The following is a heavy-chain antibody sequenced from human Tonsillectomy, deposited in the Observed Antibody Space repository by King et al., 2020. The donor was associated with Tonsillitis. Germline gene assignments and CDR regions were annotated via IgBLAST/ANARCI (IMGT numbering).Heavy chain of an antibody. J-gene: IGHJ4*02. CDR2: IDHRGDT. CDR1: GYSISGGYY. CDR3: ARDNIVGATGGFDF. D-gene: IGHD1-26*01. Sequence: QLQESGPGLVKPSETLSLTCGVSGYSISGGYYWGWIRQPPGKGLEWIGSIDHRGDTHYNPSLQSRITISVDTSENQFSLKLSSVTAADTAVYYCARDNIVGATGGFDFWGQGTRVTVSS. V-gene: IGHV4-38-2*02.